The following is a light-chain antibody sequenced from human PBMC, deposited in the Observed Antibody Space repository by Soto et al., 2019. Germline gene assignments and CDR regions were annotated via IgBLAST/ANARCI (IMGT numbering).Light chain of an antibody. CDR3: QQYNTYPWT. CDR1: QSISSR. J-gene: IGKJ1*01. CDR2: EAS. V-gene: IGKV1-5*03. Sequence: DFQMTQSPSTLSASVGDRVTITCRASQSISSRLAWYQQKPGKAPSRLIYEASNLQSGVPSRVSGSGSGTEFTLTITSLQPDDFATDSCQQYNTYPWTFGQGTKVEVK.